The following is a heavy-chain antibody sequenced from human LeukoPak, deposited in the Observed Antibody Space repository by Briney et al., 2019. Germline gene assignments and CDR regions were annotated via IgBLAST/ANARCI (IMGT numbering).Heavy chain of an antibody. D-gene: IGHD6-13*01. Sequence: ASVKVSCKASGYTFTSYGISWVRQAPGQGLEWMGWISAYNGNTNYAQKLQGRVTMTTDTSTSTAYMELRSLRSDDTAVYYCARVVAAADYSWFDPWGQGTLVTVSS. CDR2: ISAYNGNT. V-gene: IGHV1-18*01. J-gene: IGHJ5*02. CDR1: GYTFTSYG. CDR3: ARVVAAADYSWFDP.